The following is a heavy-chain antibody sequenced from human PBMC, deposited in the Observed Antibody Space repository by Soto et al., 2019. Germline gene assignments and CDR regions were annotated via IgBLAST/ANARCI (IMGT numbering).Heavy chain of an antibody. D-gene: IGHD6-19*01. Sequence: QVQLVESGGGVVQPGRSLRLSCAASGFTFSSYGMHWDRQAPGKGLEWVAVIWYHGSNKYYADSVKGRFTISRDNSKNTLYLQMNSLRAEDTAVYYCARDRDPGQWLTTNYFDYWGQGTLVTVSS. CDR2: IWYHGSNK. V-gene: IGHV3-33*01. J-gene: IGHJ4*02. CDR1: GFTFSSYG. CDR3: ARDRDPGQWLTTNYFDY.